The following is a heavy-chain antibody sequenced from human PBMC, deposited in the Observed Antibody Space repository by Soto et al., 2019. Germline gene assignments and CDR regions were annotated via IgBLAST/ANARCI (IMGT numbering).Heavy chain of an antibody. V-gene: IGHV3-13*01. J-gene: IGHJ3*02. D-gene: IGHD2-15*01. CDR1: GFTFSSYD. CDR3: ARGPTEYCSGGSCYRDGAFDI. CDR2: IGTAGDT. Sequence: EVQLVESGGGLVQPGGSLRLSCAASGFTFSSYDMHWVRQATGKGLEWVSAIGTAGDTYYPGSVKGRFTISREDAKNSVYLQMNSLRAGDTAVYYCARGPTEYCSGGSCYRDGAFDIWGQGTMVTVSS.